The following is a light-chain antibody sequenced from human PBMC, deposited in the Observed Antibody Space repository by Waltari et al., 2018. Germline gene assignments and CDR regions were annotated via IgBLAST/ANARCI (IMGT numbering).Light chain of an antibody. CDR1: SSDVGAYNY. CDR2: YVN. J-gene: IGLJ3*02. Sequence: QSALTQPRSVSGSPGQSVTISCAGTSSDVGAYNYVSWYQQHPGKAPKLIIDYVNKRPAGGPDRLSGSKSGNTASLTISGLQTEDEADYSCCSYAGGYTQWVFGGGTKLTVL. V-gene: IGLV2-11*01. CDR3: CSYAGGYTQWV.